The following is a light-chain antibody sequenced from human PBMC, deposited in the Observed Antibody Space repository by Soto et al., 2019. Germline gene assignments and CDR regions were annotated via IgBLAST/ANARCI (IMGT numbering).Light chain of an antibody. J-gene: IGKJ1*01. CDR3: QQSYSVVWT. Sequence: DIQMTQSPSSLSASVGDRVTIACRASQTISMYLNWYQQKPEKAPKLLIYSAASLRSGVPARFSGSGSGTDFTLTISSLEPEDSATYYCQQSYSVVWTFGQGTKVEIK. CDR2: SAA. CDR1: QTISMY. V-gene: IGKV1-39*01.